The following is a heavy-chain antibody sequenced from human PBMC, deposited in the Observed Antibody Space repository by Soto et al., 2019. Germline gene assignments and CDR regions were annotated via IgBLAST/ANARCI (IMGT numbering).Heavy chain of an antibody. CDR2: ISAYNGNT. V-gene: IGHV1-18*01. CDR1: GYTFTSYG. J-gene: IGHJ4*02. Sequence: ASVKVSCKASGYTFTSYGISWVRQAPGQGLEWMGWISAYNGNTNYAQKLQGRVTMTKDTSTDTAYMELRSLRSDDTAVYYCATASSSVGYDILPGDRLPLFYSGQATLVTVSS. D-gene: IGHD3-9*01. CDR3: ATASSSVGYDILPGDRLPLFY.